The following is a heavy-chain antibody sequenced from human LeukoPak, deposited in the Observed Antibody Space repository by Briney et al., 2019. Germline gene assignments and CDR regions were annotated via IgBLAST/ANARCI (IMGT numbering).Heavy chain of an antibody. D-gene: IGHD3-3*01. Sequence: SVTVSCKASGGTFSSYAISWVRQAPGQGLEWMGRIIPILGIANYAQKFQGRVTITADKSTSTAYMELSSLRAEDTAVYYCAKTLRIFSYFDYWGQGTLVTVSS. V-gene: IGHV1-69*04. CDR1: GGTFSSYA. CDR3: AKTLRIFSYFDY. J-gene: IGHJ4*02. CDR2: IIPILGIA.